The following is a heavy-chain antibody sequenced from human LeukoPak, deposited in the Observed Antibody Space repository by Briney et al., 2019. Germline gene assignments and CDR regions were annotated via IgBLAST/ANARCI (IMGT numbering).Heavy chain of an antibody. Sequence: GASVKVSCKASGYTFTNYGISWLRQAPGQGLEWMGWISIYNGNTDYAQKLRGRVTMTTDTSTSTAYMELRSLRSDDTAVYYCASITYDFWSGYYMPDDPWGQGTLVTVSS. CDR1: GYTFTNYG. CDR3: ASITYDFWSGYYMPDDP. D-gene: IGHD3-3*01. J-gene: IGHJ5*02. CDR2: ISIYNGNT. V-gene: IGHV1-18*01.